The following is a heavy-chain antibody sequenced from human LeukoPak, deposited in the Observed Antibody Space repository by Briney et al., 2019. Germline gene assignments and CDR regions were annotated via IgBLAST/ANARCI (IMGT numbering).Heavy chain of an antibody. V-gene: IGHV4-38-2*02. CDR3: ARDHYYFDY. CDR2: IYHSGST. CDR1: GYSISSGYY. Sequence: PSETLSLTCTVSGYSISSGYYWGWIRQPPGKGLEWIGSIYHSGSTYYNPSLKSRVTISVDTSKNQFSLKLSSVTAADTAVYYCARDHYYFDYWGQGTLVTVSS. J-gene: IGHJ4*02.